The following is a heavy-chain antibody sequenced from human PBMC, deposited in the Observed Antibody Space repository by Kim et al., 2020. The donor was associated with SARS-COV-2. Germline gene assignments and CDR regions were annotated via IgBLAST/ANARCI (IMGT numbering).Heavy chain of an antibody. CDR3: ASSSLDTASFDY. Sequence: NATPCLKRRVTISVDTSKNQFSLKLSSVTAADTSVYYCASSSLDTASFDYWGQGTLVTVSS. D-gene: IGHD5-18*01. J-gene: IGHJ4*02. V-gene: IGHV4-4*09.